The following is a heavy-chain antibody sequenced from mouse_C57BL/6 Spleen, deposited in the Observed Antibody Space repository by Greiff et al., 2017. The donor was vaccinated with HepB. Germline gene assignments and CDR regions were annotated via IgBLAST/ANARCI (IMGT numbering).Heavy chain of an antibody. CDR1: GYTFTSYW. V-gene: IGHV1-64*01. CDR3: ARGRGSSYGYFDY. J-gene: IGHJ2*01. CDR2: IHPNSGST. Sequence: VQLQQSGAELVKPGASVKLSCKASGYTFTSYWMHWVKQRPGQGLEWIGMIHPNSGSTNYNEKFKSKATLTVDKSSSTAYMQLSSLTSEDSAVYYCARGRGSSYGYFDYWGQGTTLTVSS. D-gene: IGHD1-1*01.